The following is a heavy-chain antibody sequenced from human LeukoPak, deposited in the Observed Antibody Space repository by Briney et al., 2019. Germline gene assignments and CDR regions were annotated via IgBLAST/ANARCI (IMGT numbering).Heavy chain of an antibody. Sequence: GGSLRLSCAASGFTFSSYAMSWVRQAPGKGLEWVSAISGSGGSTYYADSVKGRFTISRDNSKNTLYLQMNSLRAEDTAVYYCAKRDSSSWYVDYFQHWGQGTLVTVSS. CDR3: AKRDSSSWYVDYFQH. CDR2: ISGSGGST. V-gene: IGHV3-23*01. CDR1: GFTFSSYA. J-gene: IGHJ1*01. D-gene: IGHD6-13*01.